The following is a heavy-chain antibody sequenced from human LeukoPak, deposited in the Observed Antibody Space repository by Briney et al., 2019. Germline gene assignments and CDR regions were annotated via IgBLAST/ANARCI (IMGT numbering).Heavy chain of an antibody. CDR2: IYSGGST. CDR3: ARATEGDSYRGYYYYYGMDV. Sequence: GGSLRLSCAASGFAVSSCYMSWGRLAPGKGLEWVSVIYSGGSTFYADAVKGRFTISRDNSKNTLSLQMNSLRGEDTAVYCCARATEGDSYRGYYYYYGMDVWGQGTTVTVSS. D-gene: IGHD2-21*02. J-gene: IGHJ6*02. CDR1: GFAVSSCY. V-gene: IGHV3-66*01.